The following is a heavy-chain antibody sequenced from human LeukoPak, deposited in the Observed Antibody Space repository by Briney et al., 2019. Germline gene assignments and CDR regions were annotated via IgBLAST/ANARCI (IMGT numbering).Heavy chain of an antibody. CDR2: IYTSGST. Sequence: SETLSLTCTVSGGSISSYYWSWIRQPAGKGLEWIGRIYTSGSTSYNPSLKSRVTMSVDTSKNQFSLKLSSVTAADTAVYYCARDLGYCSSTSCTLKYYYYYYMDVWGKGTTVTVSS. V-gene: IGHV4-4*07. CDR1: GGSISSYY. D-gene: IGHD2-2*01. CDR3: ARDLGYCSSTSCTLKYYYYYYMDV. J-gene: IGHJ6*03.